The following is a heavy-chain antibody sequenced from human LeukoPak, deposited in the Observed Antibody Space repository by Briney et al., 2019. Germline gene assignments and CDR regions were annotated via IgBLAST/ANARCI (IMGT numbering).Heavy chain of an antibody. Sequence: PSETLSLTCSVSDGSITRSSYYRGWIRQTPGEGLDWIGSIYYSGIAYYNPSLQGRVTMSVDTSKNQFSLKLNSVTVADTAVYFCARLRVTTGFDYWGQGIPVTVSS. J-gene: IGHJ4*02. CDR2: IYYSGIA. V-gene: IGHV4-39*01. D-gene: IGHD2-21*02. CDR3: ARLRVTTGFDY. CDR1: DGSITRSSYY.